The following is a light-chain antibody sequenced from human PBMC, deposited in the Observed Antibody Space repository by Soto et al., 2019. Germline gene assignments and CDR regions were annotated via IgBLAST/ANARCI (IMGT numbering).Light chain of an antibody. CDR1: SSNIGAGYD. CDR2: RNT. J-gene: IGLJ3*02. V-gene: IGLV1-40*01. Sequence: QSALTQPPSVSGAPGQRVTISCTGSSSNIGAGYDVHWYQQLPGTAPKVLIYRNTNRPSGVPDRFSGSKSGTSVSLAITGLQAEDEADYYCQSYDSSLSGWVFGGGTKLTVL. CDR3: QSYDSSLSGWV.